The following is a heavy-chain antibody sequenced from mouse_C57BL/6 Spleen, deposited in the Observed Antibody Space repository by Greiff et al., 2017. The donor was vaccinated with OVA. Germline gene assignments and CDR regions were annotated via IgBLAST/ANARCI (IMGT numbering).Heavy chain of an antibody. D-gene: IGHD2-3*01. J-gene: IGHJ4*01. V-gene: IGHV1-82*01. CDR2: IYPGDGDT. Sequence: VQLQQSGPELVKPGASVKISCKASGYAFSSSWMNWVKQRPGKGLEWIGRIYPGDGDTNYNGTFKGKATLTADKSSSTAYMQLSSLTSEDSAVYFCARWLLLYYYAMDYWGQGTSVTVSS. CDR3: ARWLLLYYYAMDY. CDR1: GYAFSSSW.